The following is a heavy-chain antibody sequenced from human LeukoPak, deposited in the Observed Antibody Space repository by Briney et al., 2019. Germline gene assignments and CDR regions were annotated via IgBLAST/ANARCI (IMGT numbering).Heavy chain of an antibody. CDR2: ISRSGGNT. CDR3: AKKYSTGLDP. Sequence: GGSLRLSCAASGFTISRSSMHWVRQAPGKGLEFVSAISRSGGNTYYANSVKGRFTISRDNSENTLYLQMNSLRAEDTAVYYCAKKYSTGLDPWGQGTLVTVSS. V-gene: IGHV3-64*01. CDR1: GFTISRSS. J-gene: IGHJ5*02. D-gene: IGHD1-26*01.